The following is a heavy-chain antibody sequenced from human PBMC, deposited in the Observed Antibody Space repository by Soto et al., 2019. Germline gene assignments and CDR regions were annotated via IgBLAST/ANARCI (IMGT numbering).Heavy chain of an antibody. CDR1: GGSISSGDYF. CDR2: IYYSGST. Sequence: QVQLQESGPGLVKPSETLSLTCTVSGGSISSGDYFWNWIRQPPGKGLEWIGYIYYSGSTNYNPSLKSRVTISRDTSKNQVSLNLNSVTAADTAIYYCARVRGWFGGESDYWGQRSLVTVSS. J-gene: IGHJ4*02. V-gene: IGHV4-61*08. CDR3: ARVRGWFGGESDY. D-gene: IGHD3-10*01.